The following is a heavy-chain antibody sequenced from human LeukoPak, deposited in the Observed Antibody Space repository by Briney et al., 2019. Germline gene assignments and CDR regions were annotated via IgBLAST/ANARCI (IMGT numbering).Heavy chain of an antibody. CDR1: GFTFSSYE. Sequence: GGSLRLSCTASGFTFSSYEMNWVRQAPGKGLEWVSYISSSGRSPYYADSVKGRFTISRDNAKNSLYLQMNSLRAEDTAVYYCATPLPSDYWGQGTLVTVSS. V-gene: IGHV3-48*03. J-gene: IGHJ4*02. CDR2: ISSSGRSP. CDR3: ATPLPSDY.